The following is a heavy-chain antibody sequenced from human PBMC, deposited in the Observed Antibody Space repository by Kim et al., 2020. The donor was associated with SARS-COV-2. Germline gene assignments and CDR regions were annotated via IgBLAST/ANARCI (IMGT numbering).Heavy chain of an antibody. J-gene: IGHJ4*02. Sequence: GGSLRLSCAASGFTFSSYAMHWVRQAPGKGLEWVAVISYDGSNKYYADSVKGRFTISRDNSKNTLYLQMNSLRAEDTAVYYCARLRGYSGYDSSPPSDYWGQGTLVTVSS. CDR2: ISYDGSNK. V-gene: IGHV3-30*04. CDR3: ARLRGYSGYDSSPPSDY. D-gene: IGHD5-12*01. CDR1: GFTFSSYA.